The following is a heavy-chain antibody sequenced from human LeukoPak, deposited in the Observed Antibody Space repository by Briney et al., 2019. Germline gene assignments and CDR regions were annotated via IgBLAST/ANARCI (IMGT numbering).Heavy chain of an antibody. CDR3: ARDTPGRWLQSGFDY. D-gene: IGHD5-24*01. CDR2: ISSSGSTI. V-gene: IGHV3-48*03. Sequence: GGSLRLSCAASGFTFSSYEMNWVRQAPGKGLEWVSYISSSGSTIYYADSVKGRFTISRDNAKNSLYLQMNSLRAEDTAVYYCARDTPGRWLQSGFDYWGQGTLVTVSS. CDR1: GFTFSSYE. J-gene: IGHJ4*02.